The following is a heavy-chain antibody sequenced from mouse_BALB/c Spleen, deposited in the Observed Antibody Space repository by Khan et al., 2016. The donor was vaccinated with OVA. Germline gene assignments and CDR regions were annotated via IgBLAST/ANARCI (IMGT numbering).Heavy chain of an antibody. Sequence: QVQLKESGPGLVAPSQSLSITCTVSGFSLTSYGVHWVRQPPGKGLEWLGVIWTGGSTNYNSDLMSRLSISKDNSKSQVFLKMNRLQTDDTAMYYCARYYGNYGWDFDVWGAGTTVTVSS. V-gene: IGHV2-9*02. CDR1: GFSLTSYG. D-gene: IGHD2-1*01. CDR3: ARYYGNYGWDFDV. CDR2: IWTGGST. J-gene: IGHJ1*01.